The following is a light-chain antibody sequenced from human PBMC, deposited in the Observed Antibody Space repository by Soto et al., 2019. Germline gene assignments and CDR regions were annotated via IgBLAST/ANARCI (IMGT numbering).Light chain of an antibody. Sequence: EIVMTQSPATLSVSPGERATLSCRVSQSVSNNYLAWYQQKPGQAPRLLIYGASTRATGIPSRFSGSGSGTEFTLTITSLQSEDNALYYCQQYYNWQPRFGQGTKVDI. V-gene: IGKV3-15*01. CDR2: GAS. CDR1: QSVSNN. CDR3: QQYYNWQPR. J-gene: IGKJ1*01.